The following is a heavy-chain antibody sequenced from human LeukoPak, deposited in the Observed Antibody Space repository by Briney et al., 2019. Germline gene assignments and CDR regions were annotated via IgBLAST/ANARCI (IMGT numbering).Heavy chain of an antibody. Sequence: KTSETLSLTCAVYGGSFSGYYWSWIRQPPGKGLEWIGEINHSGSTNYNPSLKSRVTISVDTSKNQFSLKLTSVTAADTAVYYCARDASTRKYFQHWGQGTLVTVSS. CDR2: INHSGST. D-gene: IGHD3-16*01. V-gene: IGHV4-34*01. J-gene: IGHJ1*01. CDR1: GGSFSGYY. CDR3: ARDASTRKYFQH.